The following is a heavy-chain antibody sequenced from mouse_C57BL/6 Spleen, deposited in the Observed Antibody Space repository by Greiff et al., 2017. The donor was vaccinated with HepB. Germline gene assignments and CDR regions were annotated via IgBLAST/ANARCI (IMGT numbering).Heavy chain of an antibody. Sequence: EVKLVESGGGLVKPGGSLKLSCAASGFTFSSYAMSWVRQTPEKRLEWVATISDGGSYTYYPDNVKGRFTISRDNAKNNLYLQMSHLKSEDTAMYYCARDITTPAWFAYWGQGTLVTVSA. CDR1: GFTFSSYA. V-gene: IGHV5-4*01. D-gene: IGHD1-1*01. CDR3: ARDITTPAWFAY. CDR2: ISDGGSYT. J-gene: IGHJ3*01.